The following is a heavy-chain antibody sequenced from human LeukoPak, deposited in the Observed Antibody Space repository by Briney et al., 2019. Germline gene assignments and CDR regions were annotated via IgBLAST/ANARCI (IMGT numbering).Heavy chain of an antibody. CDR3: ARAVGYFDY. Sequence: SETLSLTCTVPGGSISSYYWSWIRQPPGKGLEWIGYIYYSGSTNYNPSLKSRVTISVDTSKNQFSLKLSSVTAADTAVYYCARAVGYFDYWGQGTLVTVSS. CDR2: IYYSGST. J-gene: IGHJ4*02. V-gene: IGHV4-59*08. CDR1: GGSISSYY. D-gene: IGHD4-23*01.